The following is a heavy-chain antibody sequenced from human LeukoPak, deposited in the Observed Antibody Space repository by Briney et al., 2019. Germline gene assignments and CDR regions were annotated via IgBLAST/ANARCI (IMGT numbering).Heavy chain of an antibody. CDR2: IYYSGST. CDR1: GASISSHY. J-gene: IGHJ3*02. CDR3: ARDHIRYCSSSSCYRDAIDI. V-gene: IGHV4-59*11. Sequence: PSETLSLTCTVSGASISSHYWSWIRQPPGKGLEWIGYIYYSGSTNYNPSLKSRVTISVDTSKNQFSLKLSSVTAADTAVYYCARDHIRYCSSSSCYRDAIDIWGQGTMVTVSS. D-gene: IGHD2-2*02.